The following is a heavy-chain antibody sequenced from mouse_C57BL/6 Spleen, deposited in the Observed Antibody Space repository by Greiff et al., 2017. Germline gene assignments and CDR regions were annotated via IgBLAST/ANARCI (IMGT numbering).Heavy chain of an antibody. CDR1: GYSITSGYY. J-gene: IGHJ1*03. CDR3: ARGMGLSWYFDV. D-gene: IGHD4-1*01. V-gene: IGHV3-6*01. Sequence: VQLKESGPGLVKPSQSLSLTCSVTGYSITSGYYWNWIRQFPGNKLEWMGYISYDGSNNYNPSLKNRISITRDTSKNQFFLKLNSVTTEDTATYYCARGMGLSWYFDVWGTGTTVTVSS. CDR2: ISYDGSN.